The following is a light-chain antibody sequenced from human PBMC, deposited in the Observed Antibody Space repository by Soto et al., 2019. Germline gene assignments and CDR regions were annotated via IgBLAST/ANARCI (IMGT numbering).Light chain of an antibody. V-gene: IGLV2-14*03. CDR2: DVS. CDR1: SSDVGGYNY. Sequence: QSALTQPASVSGSPGQSITISCTGTSSDVGGYNYVSWYQQHPGKAPKLMIYDVSNRPSGVSDRFSGSKSGNTASLIISGLQDEDEADYYCSSYTGSSTRVVFGGGTKLTVL. J-gene: IGLJ2*01. CDR3: SSYTGSSTRVV.